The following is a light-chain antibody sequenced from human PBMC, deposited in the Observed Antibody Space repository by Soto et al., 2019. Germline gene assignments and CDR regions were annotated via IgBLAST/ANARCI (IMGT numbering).Light chain of an antibody. CDR3: SSYSSISAYV. V-gene: IGLV2-14*01. Sequence: QSALTQPASVSGSPGQSITISCTGTSSDVGGYNYVSWYQQHPGKAPKLMIYDVSNRPSGVSNRFSGSKSGDTASLTISGLEAEEEADYYCSSYSSISAYVFGIGTKLTVL. CDR2: DVS. CDR1: SSDVGGYNY. J-gene: IGLJ1*01.